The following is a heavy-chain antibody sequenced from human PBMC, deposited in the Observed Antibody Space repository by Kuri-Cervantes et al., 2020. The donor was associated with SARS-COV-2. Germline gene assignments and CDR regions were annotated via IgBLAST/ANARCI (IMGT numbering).Heavy chain of an antibody. V-gene: IGHV3-48*04. D-gene: IGHD5-24*01. Sequence: GESLKISCAASGFTFSSYSMNWVRQAPGKGLGWVSYISSSSSTIYYADSVKGRFTISRDNAKNSLYLQMNSLRAEDTAVYYCAREGQMATKTSWFDPWGQGTLVTVSS. J-gene: IGHJ5*02. CDR2: ISSSSSTI. CDR1: GFTFSSYS. CDR3: AREGQMATKTSWFDP.